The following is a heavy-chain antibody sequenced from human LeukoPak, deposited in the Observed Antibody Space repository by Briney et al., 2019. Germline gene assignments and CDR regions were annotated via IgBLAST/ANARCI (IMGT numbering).Heavy chain of an antibody. CDR2: IKSDGSST. V-gene: IGHV3-74*01. J-gene: IGHJ4*02. CDR3: VVVVVTAIRAY. Sequence: GGSLRLSCAAWGFPLKLYCVLGLRQAPGKGLVWVSGIKSDGSSTSYADSVKGRFTISRDNAKNTLYLQMNILRAEDTAVYYCVVVVVTAIRAYWGQGTLVTVFS. D-gene: IGHD2-21*02. CDR1: GFPLKLYC.